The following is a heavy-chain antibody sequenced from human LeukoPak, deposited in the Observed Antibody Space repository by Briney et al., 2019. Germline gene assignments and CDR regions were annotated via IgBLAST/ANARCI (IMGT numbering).Heavy chain of an antibody. J-gene: IGHJ5*02. CDR1: GGSISSYY. D-gene: IGHD4-17*01. Sequence: PSETLSLTCTVSGGSISSYYWSWIRQPAGKGLEWIGRIYTSGSTNYNPSLKSRVTMSVDTSKNQFSLKLSSVTAADTAVYYCARARNDYGDYLWFDPWGQGTLVTVSS. CDR2: IYTSGST. CDR3: ARARNDYGDYLWFDP. V-gene: IGHV4-4*07.